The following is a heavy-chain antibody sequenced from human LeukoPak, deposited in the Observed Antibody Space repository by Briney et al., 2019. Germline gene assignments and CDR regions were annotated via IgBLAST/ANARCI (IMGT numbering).Heavy chain of an antibody. Sequence: SETLSLTCAVYGGSFSGYYWSWIRQPPGKGLEWIGEINHSGSTNYNPSLKSRVTISVDTSKNQFSLKLSSVTAADTAVYYCARHYGDYLPYFDYWGQGTLVTVSS. V-gene: IGHV4-34*01. CDR1: GGSFSGYY. J-gene: IGHJ4*02. CDR3: ARHYGDYLPYFDY. D-gene: IGHD4-17*01. CDR2: INHSGST.